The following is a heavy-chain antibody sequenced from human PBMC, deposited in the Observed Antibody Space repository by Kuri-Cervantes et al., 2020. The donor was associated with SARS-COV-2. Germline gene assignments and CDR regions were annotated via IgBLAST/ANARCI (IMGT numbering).Heavy chain of an antibody. Sequence: GESLKISCAASGFTFSSYAMHWVRQAPGKGLEYVSAISSNGGSTYYANSVKGRFTISRDNSKNTLYLQMGSLRAEDMAVYYCARAQNTYGSGSYVYFQHWGQGTLVTVSS. V-gene: IGHV3-64*01. CDR1: GFTFSSYA. CDR2: ISSNGGST. J-gene: IGHJ1*01. D-gene: IGHD3-10*01. CDR3: ARAQNTYGSGSYVYFQH.